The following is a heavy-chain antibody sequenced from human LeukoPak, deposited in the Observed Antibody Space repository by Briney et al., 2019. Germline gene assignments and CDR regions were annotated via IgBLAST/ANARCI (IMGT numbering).Heavy chain of an antibody. J-gene: IGHJ5*02. CDR2: ISSSGRSI. Sequence: GGSLRLSCAASGFIVSTNCMSWVRQAPGKGLEWVSYISSSGRSINYADSVRGRFTISRDNGKNSLYLQMNSLRAEDTAVYYCARVRYCSGGSCYGNWYDPWGQGTLVTVSS. CDR3: ARVRYCSGGSCYGNWYDP. V-gene: IGHV3-48*04. CDR1: GFIVSTNC. D-gene: IGHD2-15*01.